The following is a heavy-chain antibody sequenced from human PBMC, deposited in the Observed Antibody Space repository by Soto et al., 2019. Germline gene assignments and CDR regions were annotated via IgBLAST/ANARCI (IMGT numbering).Heavy chain of an antibody. CDR2: INPNSGGT. CDR1: GYTFTGYY. D-gene: IGHD4-17*01. Sequence: ASVKVSCKASGYTFTGYYMHWVRQAPGQGLEWMGWINPNSGGTNYAQKFQGRVTMTRDTSISTAYMELSRLRSDDTAVYYCARDDYGGNPVGYYYYYGMDVWGQGTTVTAP. CDR3: ARDDYGGNPVGYYYYYGMDV. V-gene: IGHV1-2*02. J-gene: IGHJ6*02.